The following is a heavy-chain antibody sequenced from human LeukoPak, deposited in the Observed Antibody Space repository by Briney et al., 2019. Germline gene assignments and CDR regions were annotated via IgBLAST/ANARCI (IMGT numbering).Heavy chain of an antibody. V-gene: IGHV1-2*02. D-gene: IGHD3-22*01. CDR3: ARGQGGYYDSSGYQPFDY. Sequence: GASVKVSCKASGYTFVNYGISWMRQAPGQGLEWMGWINPYTGSTKYAQKFQGRVTMTRDTSISTAYMELSRLRSDDTAVYYCARGQGGYYDSSGYQPFDYWGQGTLVTVSS. CDR2: INPYTGST. CDR1: GYTFVNYG. J-gene: IGHJ4*02.